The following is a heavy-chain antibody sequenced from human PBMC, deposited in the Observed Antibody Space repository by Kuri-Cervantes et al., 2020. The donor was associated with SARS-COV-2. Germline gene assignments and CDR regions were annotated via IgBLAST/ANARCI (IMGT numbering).Heavy chain of an antibody. CDR2: ISAYNGNT. CDR3: ARETMYCSSTSCYPPWFDP. D-gene: IGHD2-2*01. CDR1: GYTFTNYG. Sequence: ASVKVSCKASGYTFTNYGISWVRQAPGQGLEWMGWISAYNGNTNYAQKLQGRVTMTTDTSTSTAYMELRSLRSDDTAVYYCARETMYCSSTSCYPPWFDPWGQGTLVTVSS. J-gene: IGHJ5*02. V-gene: IGHV1-18*01.